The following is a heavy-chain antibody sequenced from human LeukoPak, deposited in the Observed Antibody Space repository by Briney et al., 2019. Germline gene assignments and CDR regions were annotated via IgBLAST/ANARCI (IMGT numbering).Heavy chain of an antibody. CDR1: GFTFSSYS. V-gene: IGHV3-21*01. D-gene: IGHD3-9*01. CDR2: ISSSSSYI. Sequence: PGGSLGLSCAASGFTFSSYSMNWVRQAPGKGLEWVSSISSSSSYIYYADSVKGRFTISRDNAKNSLYLQMNSLRAEDTAVYYCASEANYDILTGYYFSWGQGTLVTVSS. J-gene: IGHJ5*02. CDR3: ASEANYDILTGYYFS.